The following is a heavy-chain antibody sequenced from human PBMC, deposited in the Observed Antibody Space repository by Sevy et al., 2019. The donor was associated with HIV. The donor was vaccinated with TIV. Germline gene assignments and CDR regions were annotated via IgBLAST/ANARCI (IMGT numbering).Heavy chain of an antibody. Sequence: GGSLRLSCTASGFTFGDYAMSWFRQAPGKGLEWVGFIRSKAYGGTTEYAASVKGRFTISRDDSKSIVYLQMNSLKTEDTAVYYCTSYYDSSGYYYYYYGMDVWGQGTTVTVSS. J-gene: IGHJ6*02. CDR2: IRSKAYGGTT. D-gene: IGHD3-22*01. V-gene: IGHV3-49*03. CDR3: TSYYDSSGYYYYYYGMDV. CDR1: GFTFGDYA.